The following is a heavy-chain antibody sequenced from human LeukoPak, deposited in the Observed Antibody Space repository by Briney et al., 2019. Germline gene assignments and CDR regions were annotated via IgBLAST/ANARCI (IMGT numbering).Heavy chain of an antibody. V-gene: IGHV3-23*01. CDR2: ISGSGGST. J-gene: IGHJ4*02. CDR1: GFTFSSYA. CDR3: AKDDNYHDSTGYAY. Sequence: PGGSLRLSCAASGFTFSSYAMSWVRQAPGKGLEWVAAISGSGGSTYYAGSVKGRSTISRDNSTNTLYLQMNSLRAEDTAVYYCAKDDNYHDSTGYAYSGQGNLVTVSS. D-gene: IGHD3-22*01.